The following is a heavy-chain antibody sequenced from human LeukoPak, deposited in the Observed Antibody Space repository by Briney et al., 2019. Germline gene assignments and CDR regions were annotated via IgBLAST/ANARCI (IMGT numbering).Heavy chain of an antibody. D-gene: IGHD3-22*01. V-gene: IGHV4-59*08. CDR3: ARHKTNYYDSSGYFLNSFDY. CDR2: IYYSGST. J-gene: IGHJ4*02. Sequence: SETLSLTCTVSGGSISSYYWSWIRQPPGKGLEWIGYIYYSGSTNYNPSLKSRVTISVDTSKNQFSLKLSSVTAADTAVYYCARHKTNYYDSSGYFLNSFDYWGQGTLVTVSS. CDR1: GGSISSYY.